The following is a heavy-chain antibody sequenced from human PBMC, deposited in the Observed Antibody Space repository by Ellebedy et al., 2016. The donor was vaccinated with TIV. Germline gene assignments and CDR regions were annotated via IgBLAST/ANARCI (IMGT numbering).Heavy chain of an antibody. Sequence: MPSETLSLTCAVSGDSLNRVDGWNWIGQPPGKGLGWLGSISYSGSAYYNPSLKSRVPVSVDTSKNQFSLNLSSVTAADTAVYYCARDPALPRGRFDTWGQGTLVTVSS. V-gene: IGHV4-38-2*02. J-gene: IGHJ5*02. CDR1: GDSLNRVDG. CDR3: ARDPALPRGRFDT. CDR2: ISYSGSA.